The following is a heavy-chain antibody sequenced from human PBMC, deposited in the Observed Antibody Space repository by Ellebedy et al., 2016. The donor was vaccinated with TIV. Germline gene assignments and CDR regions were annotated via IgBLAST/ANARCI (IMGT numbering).Heavy chain of an antibody. CDR1: GFTFSTYW. CDR2: IKYDGSET. D-gene: IGHD6-19*01. Sequence: GESLKISCAASGFTFSTYWMSWVRQAPGKGLQWVANIKYDGSETYYGDSVKGRFTISRDNAKKSLYLQMYSLRAEDTAVYYCARRHSSGWHFDYWGQGTLVTVSS. J-gene: IGHJ4*02. CDR3: ARRHSSGWHFDY. V-gene: IGHV3-7*02.